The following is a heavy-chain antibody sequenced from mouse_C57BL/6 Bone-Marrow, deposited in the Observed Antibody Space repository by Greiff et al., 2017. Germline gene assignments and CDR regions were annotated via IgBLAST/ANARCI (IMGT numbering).Heavy chain of an antibody. CDR3: ASRIYYDYDGAY. J-gene: IGHJ3*01. V-gene: IGHV1-55*01. CDR2: IYPGSGST. D-gene: IGHD2-4*01. CDR1: GYTFTSYW. Sequence: QVQLQQSGAELVKPGASVKMSCKASGYTFTSYWITWVKQRPGQGLEWIGDIYPGSGSTNYNEKFKSKATLTVDTSSSTAYMQLSSLTSEDSAVYYCASRIYYDYDGAYWGQGTLVTVSA.